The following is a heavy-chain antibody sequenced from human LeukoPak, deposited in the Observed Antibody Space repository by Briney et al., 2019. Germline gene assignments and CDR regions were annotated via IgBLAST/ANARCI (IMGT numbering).Heavy chain of an antibody. J-gene: IGHJ4*02. CDR2: TSAYNGNT. V-gene: IGHV1-18*01. CDR3: ARSGDYYDSSGYRY. Sequence: ASVKVSCKASGYTFTSYGISWVRQAPGRGLEWMGWTSAYNGNTNYAQKLQGRVTMTTDTSTSTAYMELRSLRSDDTAVYYCARSGDYYDSSGYRYWGQGTLVTVSS. CDR1: GYTFTSYG. D-gene: IGHD3-22*01.